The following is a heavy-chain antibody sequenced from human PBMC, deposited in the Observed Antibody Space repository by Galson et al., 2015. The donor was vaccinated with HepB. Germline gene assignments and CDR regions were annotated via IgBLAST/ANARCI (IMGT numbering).Heavy chain of an antibody. Sequence: SVKVSCKASGGTFSSYAISWVRQAPGQGLEWMGGIIPIFGTANYAQKFQGRVTITADESTSTAYMELSSLRSEDTAVYYCARDSGDQLLFEGAFDIWGQGTMVTVSS. CDR2: IIPIFGTA. CDR3: ARDSGDQLLFEGAFDI. D-gene: IGHD2-2*01. V-gene: IGHV1-69*13. J-gene: IGHJ3*02. CDR1: GGTFSSYA.